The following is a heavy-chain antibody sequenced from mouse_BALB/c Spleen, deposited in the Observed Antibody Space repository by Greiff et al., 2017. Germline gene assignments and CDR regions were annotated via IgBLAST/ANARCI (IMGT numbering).Heavy chain of an antibody. V-gene: IGHV5-6-5*01. D-gene: IGHD1-2*01. CDR1: GFTFSSYA. CDR2: ISSGGST. J-gene: IGHJ3*01. Sequence: EVQVVESGGGLVKPGGSLKLSCAASGFTFSSYAMSWVRQTPEKRLEWVASISSGGSTYYPDSVKGRFTISRDNARNILYLQMSSLRSEDTAMYYCARGLDYYGAWFAYWGQGTLVTVSA. CDR3: ARGLDYYGAWFAY.